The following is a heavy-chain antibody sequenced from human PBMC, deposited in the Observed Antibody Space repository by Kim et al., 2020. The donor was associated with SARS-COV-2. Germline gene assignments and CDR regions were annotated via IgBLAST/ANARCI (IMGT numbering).Heavy chain of an antibody. CDR3: TRDVIDDILTGYHPPGHP. CDR1: GFTFGDYA. Sequence: GGSLRLSCTASGFTFGDYAMSWFRQAPGKGLEWVGFIRSKAYGGTTEYAASVKGRFTISRDDSKSIASLQMNSLKTEDTAVYYCTRDVIDDILTGYHPPGHPWGQGTLVTVSS. D-gene: IGHD3-9*01. V-gene: IGHV3-49*03. J-gene: IGHJ5*02. CDR2: IRSKAYGGTT.